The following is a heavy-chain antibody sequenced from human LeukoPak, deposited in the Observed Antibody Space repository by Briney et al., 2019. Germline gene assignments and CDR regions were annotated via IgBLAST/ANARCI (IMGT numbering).Heavy chain of an antibody. Sequence: GGSLRLSCTASGFTFSSYWMNWVRQAPGKGLEWVANIKQDGSEKYYVDSVKGRFTISRDNAKKSLYLQMNSLRAEDTAVYYCARETEMANLDYWCQGTLVTVSS. CDR2: IKQDGSEK. CDR1: GFTFSSYW. J-gene: IGHJ4*02. CDR3: ARETEMANLDY. D-gene: IGHD5-24*01. V-gene: IGHV3-7*04.